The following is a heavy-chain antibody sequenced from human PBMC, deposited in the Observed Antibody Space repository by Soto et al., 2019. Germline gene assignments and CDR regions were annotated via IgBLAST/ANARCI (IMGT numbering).Heavy chain of an antibody. J-gene: IGHJ3*02. CDR3: ARDQGSYNSGAQDI. V-gene: IGHV4-4*07. D-gene: IGHD6-19*01. Sequence: QVQLQESGPGLVKPSETLSLTCTVSGDSIRSYYWSWIRQPAGKALEWIGRINTSGNTNYSPSIKCRVTMTLDTYKNQFSLKLSSVTAADTAVYYGARDQGSYNSGAQDIWGQGTTVTVSS. CDR2: INTSGNT. CDR1: GDSIRSYY.